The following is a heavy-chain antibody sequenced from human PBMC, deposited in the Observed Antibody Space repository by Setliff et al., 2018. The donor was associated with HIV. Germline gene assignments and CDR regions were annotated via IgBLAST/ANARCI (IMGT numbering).Heavy chain of an antibody. CDR3: ARGPFNLAATGTGYFQQ. D-gene: IGHD6-13*01. J-gene: IGHJ1*01. CDR1: GASISGGGYY. V-gene: IGHV4-31*03. CDR2: IYSSGNT. Sequence: PSETLSLTCTVSGASISGGGYYWNWIRQRPGKGLEWIGSIYSSGNTYNNPSLKSRVTMSLDTSKNHFFLEVNSLTAADTAVYYCARGPFNLAATGTGYFQQWGQGTPVTVSS.